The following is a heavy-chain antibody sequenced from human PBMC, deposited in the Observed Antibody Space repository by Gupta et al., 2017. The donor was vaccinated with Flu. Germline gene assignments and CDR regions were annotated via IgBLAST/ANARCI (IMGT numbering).Heavy chain of an antibody. CDR3: AGWNLRYCSGAGCHGDALDV. V-gene: IGHV3-33*01. Sequence: WVRQGPGKGLGWEAMLWNDGSNRYYADSVKNRFTISREDSENTVYLEINNLRAEDETGYYYAGWNLRYCSGAGCHGDALDVWGQGTMVTVST. J-gene: IGHJ3*01. D-gene: IGHD2-15*01. CDR2: LWNDGSNR.